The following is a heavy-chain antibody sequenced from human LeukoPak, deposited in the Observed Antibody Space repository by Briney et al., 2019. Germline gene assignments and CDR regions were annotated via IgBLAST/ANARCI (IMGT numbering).Heavy chain of an antibody. CDR1: GFTFSSYA. J-gene: IGHJ6*03. CDR2: ISGSGGST. Sequence: GGSLRLSCAASGFTFSSYAMSWVRQAPGKGLEWVSAISGSGGSTYYADSVKGRFTISRDNSKNTLYLQVNSLRGEDTAVYYCAKVSSTVTTYYYYYMDAWGKGTTVTVSS. D-gene: IGHD4-17*01. CDR3: AKVSSTVTTYYYYYMDA. V-gene: IGHV3-23*01.